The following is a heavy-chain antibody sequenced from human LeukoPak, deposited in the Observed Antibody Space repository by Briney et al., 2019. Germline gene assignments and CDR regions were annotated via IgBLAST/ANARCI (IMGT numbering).Heavy chain of an antibody. CDR3: ARLGYCSSTSCQGAFDI. CDR2: INHSGST. V-gene: IGHV4-34*01. CDR1: GGSFSGYY. D-gene: IGHD2-2*01. Sequence: PSETLSLTCAVYGGSFSGYYWSWIRQPPGKGLEWIGEINHSGSTNYNPSLKSRVTISVDTSKNQFSLKLSSVTAADTAVYYCARLGYCSSTSCQGAFDIWGQGTMVTVSS. J-gene: IGHJ3*02.